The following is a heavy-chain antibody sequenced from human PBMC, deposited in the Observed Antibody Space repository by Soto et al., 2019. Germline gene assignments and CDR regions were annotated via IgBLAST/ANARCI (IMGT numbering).Heavy chain of an antibody. D-gene: IGHD6-6*01. Sequence: PGGSPRLSCAASGFTLSGYAMDWVRQAPGKGLEYVSGISSNGVGTYYANSVQGRFTISRDNSKNTVYLQMGSLRPEDMAVYYCARRARPDFYYMDVWGKGTTVTVS. V-gene: IGHV3-64*01. CDR2: ISSNGVGT. J-gene: IGHJ6*03. CDR1: GFTLSGYA. CDR3: ARRARPDFYYMDV.